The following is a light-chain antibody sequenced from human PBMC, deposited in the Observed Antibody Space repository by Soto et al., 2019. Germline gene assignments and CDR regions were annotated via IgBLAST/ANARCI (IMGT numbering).Light chain of an antibody. CDR3: GTWDSSLNAWV. J-gene: IGLJ3*02. CDR2: ENN. CDR1: GSNIGNNY. Sequence: QSVLTQPPSVSAAPGQKVTISCSGSGSNIGNNYISWYQHLPGTAPKLLIYENNNRPSGVFDRFSGSRSGTSATLDITGLQTGDEADYYCGTWDSSLNAWVFGGGTKLTVL. V-gene: IGLV1-51*02.